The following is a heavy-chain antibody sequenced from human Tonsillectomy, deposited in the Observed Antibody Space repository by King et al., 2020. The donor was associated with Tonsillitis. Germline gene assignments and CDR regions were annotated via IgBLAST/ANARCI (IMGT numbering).Heavy chain of an antibody. CDR3: ARGPRTWGLLDY. D-gene: IGHD3-16*01. CDR2: INHSGST. Sequence: VQLQQWGAGLLKPSETLSLTCAVYGGSFSGYYWSWIRQPPGKGLEWIGEINHSGSTNYNPSLKSRVTISVDTSKNQFSLRLSSVTAADTAVYYCARGPRTWGLLDYWGQGTLVTVSS. V-gene: IGHV4-34*01. J-gene: IGHJ4*02. CDR1: GGSFSGYY.